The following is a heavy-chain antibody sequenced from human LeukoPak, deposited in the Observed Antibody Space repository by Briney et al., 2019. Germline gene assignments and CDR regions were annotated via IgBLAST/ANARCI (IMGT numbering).Heavy chain of an antibody. CDR2: IRSDEGDR. J-gene: IGHJ4*02. CDR1: GFIFSTYG. D-gene: IGHD1-26*01. CDR3: GKHDSASEY. V-gene: IGHV3-30*02. Sequence: GGSLRLSCAVSGFIFSTYGMHWVRQAPGKGLEWVAFIRSDEGDRSYGGSVKGRFTISRDNSKNTLLLQMNTRRAEDTAVYYCGKHDSASEYWGQGTLVTVSS.